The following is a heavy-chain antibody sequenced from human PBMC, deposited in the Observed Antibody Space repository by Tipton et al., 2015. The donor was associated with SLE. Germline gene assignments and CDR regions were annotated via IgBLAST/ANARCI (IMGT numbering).Heavy chain of an antibody. Sequence: SLRLSCVTSGFIFDDYGMSWVRQAPGKGLEWVSGILWNDNTNYADSVKGRFTISRDKAKNSLYLQMDSLRTEDTAVYFCAGDDYASGITWGQGTLVTVSS. V-gene: IGHV3-20*04. J-gene: IGHJ5*02. CDR2: ILWNDNT. CDR3: AGDDYASGIT. D-gene: IGHD3-10*01. CDR1: GFIFDDYG.